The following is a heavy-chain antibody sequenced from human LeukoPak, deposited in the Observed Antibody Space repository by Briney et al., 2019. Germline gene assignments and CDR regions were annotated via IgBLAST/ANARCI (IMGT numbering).Heavy chain of an antibody. CDR3: ARDQGTIFGVIRNALDI. V-gene: IGHV3-20*04. CDR2: INWNGGST. J-gene: IGHJ3*02. D-gene: IGHD3-3*01. Sequence: GGSLRLSCAASGFIFDDYGMSWVRQAPGKGLEWVSDINWNGGSTGYADSVKGRFTISRDNAKNSLYLQMNSLRAEDTALYYCARDQGTIFGVIRNALDIWGQGTMVTVSS. CDR1: GFIFDDYG.